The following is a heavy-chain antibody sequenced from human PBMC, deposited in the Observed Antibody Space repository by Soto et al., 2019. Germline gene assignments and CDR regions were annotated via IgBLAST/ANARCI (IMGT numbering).Heavy chain of an antibody. CDR1: RFTLSNFW. J-gene: IGHJ4*02. CDR3: ARNRAYNALDD. Sequence: SLRLSCVDSRFTLSNFWMTWVRLPPGDGLEWVATIDPTGSYTDYRASMKGRFTVSRDNAKNLLYLQINSLRAEDTAVYFCARNRAYNALDDWSQGTLVTVSS. CDR2: IDPTGSYT. V-gene: IGHV3-7*04. D-gene: IGHD1-1*01.